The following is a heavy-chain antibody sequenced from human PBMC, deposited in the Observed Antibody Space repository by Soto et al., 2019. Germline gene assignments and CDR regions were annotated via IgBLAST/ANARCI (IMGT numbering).Heavy chain of an antibody. CDR1: GGSISSGAYY. V-gene: IGHV4-31*03. CDR3: AIYDSSGSRGFEH. CDR2: IYCSGST. Sequence: QVQLQESGPGLVKPSQTLSLTCTVSGGSISSGAYYWSRIRQHPGKGLEWIGYIYCSGSTYYNPSLKSRVTRSVDTSKNQFSLKLSSVTAADTAVYYCAIYDSSGSRGFEHWGQGTLVTVSS. D-gene: IGHD3-22*01. J-gene: IGHJ1*01.